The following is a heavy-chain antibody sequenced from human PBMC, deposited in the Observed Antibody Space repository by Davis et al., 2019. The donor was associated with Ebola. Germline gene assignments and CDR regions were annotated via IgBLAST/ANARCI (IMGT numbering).Heavy chain of an antibody. D-gene: IGHD3-3*01. CDR2: INPHNGNT. Sequence: AASVKVSCKASGYTFTNYGITWVRQAPGQGLEWMGWINPHNGNTNYAQNVQGRVTMTTDTSTSTAYMEVGSLRSDDTAVYYCARDLFTGVVTYYYYYGMDVWGQGTTVTVSS. CDR3: ARDLFTGVVTYYYYYGMDV. V-gene: IGHV1-18*04. J-gene: IGHJ6*02. CDR1: GYTFTNYG.